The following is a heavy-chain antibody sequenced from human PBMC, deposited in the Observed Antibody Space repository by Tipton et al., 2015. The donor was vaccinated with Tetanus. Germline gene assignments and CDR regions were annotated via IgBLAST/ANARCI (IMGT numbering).Heavy chain of an antibody. CDR1: GFIFSSYG. Sequence: SLRLSCAASGFIFSSYGIHWVRQAPGKGLEWAAVSWYDGTDKYYADSVKGRFTISIDNSKNILYLQMNSLRAEDTAVYYCAREADCGGGSCFSGDFDNWGQGTQVTVSS. V-gene: IGHV3-33*01. J-gene: IGHJ4*02. CDR2: SWYDGTDK. D-gene: IGHD2-15*01. CDR3: AREADCGGGSCFSGDFDN.